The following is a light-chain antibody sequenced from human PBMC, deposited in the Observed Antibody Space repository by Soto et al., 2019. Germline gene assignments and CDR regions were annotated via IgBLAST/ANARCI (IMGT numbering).Light chain of an antibody. CDR2: DAS. V-gene: IGKV1-5*01. CDR3: QQYDKYST. CDR1: QTISVS. Sequence: IQMTQSPSTLSASVGDTVTITCRASQTISVSLAWYQQKPGKAPNLLIYDASTLQEGVPSRFSGSGSGTEFTLTVTSLKPDDLTTYFCQQYDKYSTLGQGTKV. J-gene: IGKJ1*01.